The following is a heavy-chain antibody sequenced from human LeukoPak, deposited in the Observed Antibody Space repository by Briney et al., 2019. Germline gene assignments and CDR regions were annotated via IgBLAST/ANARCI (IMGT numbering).Heavy chain of an antibody. V-gene: IGHV3-30-3*01. CDR1: GFTVSTYA. CDR3: ARDWSSFDY. Sequence: PGGSLRLSCTASGFTVSTYAFHWVRKAPGKGLEWVAVISYDGSNNYYADSVKGRFTISRDNSKNTLYLQMNSLRTEDTAVYYCARDWSSFDYWGQGTLVTVSS. CDR2: ISYDGSNN. D-gene: IGHD3-3*01. J-gene: IGHJ4*02.